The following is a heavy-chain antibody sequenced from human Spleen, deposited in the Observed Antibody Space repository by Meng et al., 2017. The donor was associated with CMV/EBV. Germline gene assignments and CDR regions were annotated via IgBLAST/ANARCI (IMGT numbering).Heavy chain of an antibody. CDR1: GGSISSYY. D-gene: IGHD1-26*01. J-gene: IGHJ6*02. V-gene: IGHV4-59*12. CDR3: ARDPRSYSGSYYSYYYYGMDV. CDR2: IYYSGST. Sequence: GSLRLSCTVSGGSISSYYGSWIRQPPGKGLEWIGYIYYSGSTNYNPSLKSRVTISVDTSKNQFSLKLSSVTAADTAVYYCARDPRSYSGSYYSYYYYGMDVWGQGTTVTVSS.